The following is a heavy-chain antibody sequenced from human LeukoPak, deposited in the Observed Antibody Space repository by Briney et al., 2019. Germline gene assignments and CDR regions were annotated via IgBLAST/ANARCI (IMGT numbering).Heavy chain of an antibody. J-gene: IGHJ4*02. CDR3: ARVRTDCSSISCYAVGLVY. CDR2: TKQDGSEK. CDR1: GFTFSSYW. D-gene: IGHD2-2*01. V-gene: IGHV3-7*01. Sequence: GGSLRLSCAASGFTFSSYWMSWVRQAPGKGLEWVANTKQDGSEKYYVDSVKGRFTISRDNAKNLLYLQMNSLRAEDTAVYYCARVRTDCSSISCYAVGLVYWGQGTLVTVSS.